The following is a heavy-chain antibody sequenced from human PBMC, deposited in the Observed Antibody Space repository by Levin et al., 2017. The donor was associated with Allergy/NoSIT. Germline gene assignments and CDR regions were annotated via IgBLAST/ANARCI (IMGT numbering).Heavy chain of an antibody. CDR2: INPNSGGT. CDR3: ATGLSPDILTGYYGSDY. D-gene: IGHD3-9*01. CDR1: GYTFTGYY. V-gene: IGHV1-2*02. J-gene: IGHJ4*02. Sequence: ASVKVSCKASGYTFTGYYMHWVRQAPGQGLEWMGWINPNSGGTNYAQKFQGRVTMTRDTSISTAYMELSRLRSDDTAVYYCATGLSPDILTGYYGSDYWGQGTLVTVSS.